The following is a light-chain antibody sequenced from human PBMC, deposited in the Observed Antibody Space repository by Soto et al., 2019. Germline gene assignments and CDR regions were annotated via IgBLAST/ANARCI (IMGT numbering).Light chain of an antibody. Sequence: EIVLTQSPGNLSWSPGERATLSGRASQGLTSNFLARYQHKPGQAPSLLIYGASNRATGVPDRFIGGGSGTDFTRTISRQEPEDFAVYVCQQYVTSPRTFGQGNKVEIK. V-gene: IGKV3-20*01. CDR3: QQYVTSPRT. CDR1: QGLTSNF. J-gene: IGKJ1*01. CDR2: GAS.